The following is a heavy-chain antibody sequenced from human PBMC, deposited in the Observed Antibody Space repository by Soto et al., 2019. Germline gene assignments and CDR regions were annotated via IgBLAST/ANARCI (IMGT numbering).Heavy chain of an antibody. CDR1: GGTFSSYA. Sequence: GASVKVSCKASGGTFSSYAISWVRQAPGQGLEWMGGIIPIFGTANYAQKFQGRVTITADESTSTAYMELSSLRSEDTAVYYCATGTSALYGRPPDAFDIWGQGTMVTVSS. CDR3: ATGTSALYGRPPDAFDI. CDR2: IIPIFGTA. V-gene: IGHV1-69*13. D-gene: IGHD4-17*01. J-gene: IGHJ3*02.